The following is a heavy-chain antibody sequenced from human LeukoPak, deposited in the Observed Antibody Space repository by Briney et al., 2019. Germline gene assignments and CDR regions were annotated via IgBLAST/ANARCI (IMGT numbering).Heavy chain of an antibody. V-gene: IGHV4-59*01. Sequence: SETLSLTCTVSGGSIRGFFWSWIRQPPGKGLEWISYIFYSGGTYYNPSLMSRVTISVDMSTNQFSLKLTSVTAADTAVYYCARHDYGGNSAWFDPWGQGTLVTVSS. CDR2: IFYSGGT. D-gene: IGHD4-23*01. CDR3: ARHDYGGNSAWFDP. CDR1: GGSIRGFF. J-gene: IGHJ5*02.